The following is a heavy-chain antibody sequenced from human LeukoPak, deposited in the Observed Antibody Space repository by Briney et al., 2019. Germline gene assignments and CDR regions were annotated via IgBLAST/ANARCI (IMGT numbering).Heavy chain of an antibody. CDR3: ARDAGWGRLDS. J-gene: IGHJ4*02. Sequence: GGSLRLSCAASGLTISDSWIHWVRQAPGKGLMWVSRLASDETNKIYADSVKGRFTISRDNAKNTLYLQMNSLKVEDTGIYYCARDAGWGRLDSWGQGALVTVSS. D-gene: IGHD3-16*01. CDR2: LASDETNK. V-gene: IGHV3-74*01. CDR1: GLTISDSW.